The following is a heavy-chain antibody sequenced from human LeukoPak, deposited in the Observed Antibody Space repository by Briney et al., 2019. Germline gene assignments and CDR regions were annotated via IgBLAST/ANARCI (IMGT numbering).Heavy chain of an antibody. D-gene: IGHD3-16*02. Sequence: SETLSLTCAVYGGSFSGYYWSWIRQPPGKGLEWIGEINHSGSTNYNPSLKSRVTISVDTSKNQFSLKLSSVTAADTAVYYCARSSPDYVWGSYRSTFDYWGQGTLVTVSS. CDR1: GGSFSGYY. CDR3: ARSSPDYVWGSYRSTFDY. J-gene: IGHJ4*02. V-gene: IGHV4-34*01. CDR2: INHSGST.